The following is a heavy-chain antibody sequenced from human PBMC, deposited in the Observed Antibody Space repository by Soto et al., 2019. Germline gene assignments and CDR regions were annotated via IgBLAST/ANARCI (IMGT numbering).Heavy chain of an antibody. J-gene: IGHJ6*02. V-gene: IGHV3-13*01. CDR3: GREHTTSSGPGYYGTDV. CDR2: IGIAGDT. CDR1: GFTFSSYD. D-gene: IGHD6-6*01. Sequence: GGSLRLSCAASGFTFSSYDMHWVRQAPGKGLEWVSAIGIAGDTYYAGSVKGRFTISRENAENSLYLQMSSLTAGDTAVYYCGREHTTSSGPGYYGTDVWGQGTTVTVSS.